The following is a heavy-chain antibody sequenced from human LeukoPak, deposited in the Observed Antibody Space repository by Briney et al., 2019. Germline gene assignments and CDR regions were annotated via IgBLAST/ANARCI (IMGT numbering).Heavy chain of an antibody. D-gene: IGHD3-22*01. CDR3: ARNYYDSSGYSTLFDY. CDR1: GYTFTSYA. J-gene: IGHJ4*02. CDR2: INAGNGNT. V-gene: IGHV1-3*03. Sequence: ASVKVSCKASGYTFTSYAMHWVRQAPGQRLEWMGWINAGNGNTKYSQEFQGRVTITRDTSASTAYMELSSLRSEDMAVYYCARNYYDSSGYSTLFDYWGQGTLVTVSS.